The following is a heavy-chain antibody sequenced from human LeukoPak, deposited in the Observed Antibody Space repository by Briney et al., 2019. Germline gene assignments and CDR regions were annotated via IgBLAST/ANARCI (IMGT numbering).Heavy chain of an antibody. CDR2: IYYSGST. CDR1: GGSVSSYY. D-gene: IGHD3-10*01. Sequence: SETLSLTCTVSGGSVSSYYWSWIRQPPGKGLEWIGYIYYSGSTNYNPSLKSRVTISVDTSKNQFSLKLSSVTAADTAVYYCARFKSAVRGVYYLDYWGQGTLVTVSS. V-gene: IGHV4-59*02. CDR3: ARFKSAVRGVYYLDY. J-gene: IGHJ4*02.